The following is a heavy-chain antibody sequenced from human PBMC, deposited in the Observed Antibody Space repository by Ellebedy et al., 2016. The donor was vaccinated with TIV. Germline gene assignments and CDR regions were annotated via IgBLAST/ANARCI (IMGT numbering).Heavy chain of an antibody. CDR1: GYTFTSYY. CDR2: INPSGGST. J-gene: IGHJ3*02. D-gene: IGHD3-22*01. CDR3: ALVRAYYYDSSGYHDAFDI. V-gene: IGHV1-46*01. Sequence: ASVKVSCXASGYTFTSYYMHWVRQAPGQGLEWMGIINPSGGSTSYAQKFQGRVTMTRDTSTSTVYMELSSLRSEDTAVYYCALVRAYYYDSSGYHDAFDIWGQGTMVTVSS.